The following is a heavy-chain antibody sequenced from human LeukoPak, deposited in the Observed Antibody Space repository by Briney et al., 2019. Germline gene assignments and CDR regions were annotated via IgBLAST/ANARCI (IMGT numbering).Heavy chain of an antibody. J-gene: IGHJ5*02. CDR3: AGPLVGATSEVVDP. Sequence: NPGGSLRLSCAASGFTFSSYSMNWVRQAPGKGLEWVSSISSSSSYIYYADSVKGRFTISRDNAKNSLYLQMNSLRAEDTAVYYCAGPLVGATSEVVDPWGQGTLVTVSS. V-gene: IGHV3-21*01. D-gene: IGHD1-26*01. CDR1: GFTFSSYS. CDR2: ISSSSSYI.